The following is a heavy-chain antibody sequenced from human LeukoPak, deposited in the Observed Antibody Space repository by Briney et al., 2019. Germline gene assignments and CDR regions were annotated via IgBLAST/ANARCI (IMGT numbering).Heavy chain of an antibody. CDR3: ARDPSYYYYYMDV. CDR2: IYTSGST. V-gene: IGHV4-4*07. CDR1: GGSISSYY. Sequence: PSETLSLTCTVSGGSISSYYWSRIRQPAGKGLEWIGRIYTSGSTNYNPSLKSRVTMSVDTSKNQLSLKLSSVTAADTAVYYCARDPSYYYYYMDVWGKGTTVTVSS. J-gene: IGHJ6*03.